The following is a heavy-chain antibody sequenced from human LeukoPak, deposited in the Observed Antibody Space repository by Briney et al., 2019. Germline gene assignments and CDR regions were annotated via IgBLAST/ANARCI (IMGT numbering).Heavy chain of an antibody. CDR3: AKIPDDPNRFDY. Sequence: KPGGSLRLSCAASGFTFSDYYMSWIRQAPGKGLEWVSYISSSGSTIYYADSVKGRFTISRDNAKNSLYLQMNSLRAEDTAVYYCAKIPDDPNRFDYWGQGTLVTVSS. V-gene: IGHV3-11*01. CDR1: GFTFSDYY. J-gene: IGHJ4*02. CDR2: ISSSGSTI. D-gene: IGHD5-24*01.